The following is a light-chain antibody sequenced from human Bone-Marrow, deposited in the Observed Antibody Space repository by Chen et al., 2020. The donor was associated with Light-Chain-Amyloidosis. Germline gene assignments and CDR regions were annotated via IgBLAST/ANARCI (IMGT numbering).Light chain of an antibody. Sequence: NSILTHPHSVSESPGQPVIISGTRCSGSIATNYVQWYQQRPGSSPTTVIYEDDQRHSGVPDRFSGSIDRSSNSASLTISGLKTEDEADYYCQSYQGSSQGVFGGGTKLTVL. CDR1: SGSIATNY. CDR2: EDD. J-gene: IGLJ3*02. V-gene: IGLV6-57*01. CDR3: QSYQGSSQGV.